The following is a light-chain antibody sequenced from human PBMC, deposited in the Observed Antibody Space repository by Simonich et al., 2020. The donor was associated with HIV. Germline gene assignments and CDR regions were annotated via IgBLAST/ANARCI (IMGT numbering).Light chain of an antibody. CDR3: QQYYSSPHT. V-gene: IGKV4-1*01. CDR2: WAS. Sequence: DILMTQSPTSLALSLGERATINCKSSQSVLYSSNNKNYFGLYQQKPGQPPKLLIYWASTRESGVPDRFSGSGSGTDFTLTISSLQAEDVAVYYCQQYYSSPHTFGQGTKLEIK. J-gene: IGKJ2*01. CDR1: QSVLYSSNNKNY.